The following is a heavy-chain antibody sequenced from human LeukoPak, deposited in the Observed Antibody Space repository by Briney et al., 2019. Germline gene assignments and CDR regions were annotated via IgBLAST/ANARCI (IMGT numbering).Heavy chain of an antibody. V-gene: IGHV3-23*01. CDR3: AKSLGNQGVIDY. CDR1: GFIFRNHA. Sequence: GGSLRLSCAASGFIFRNHAMNWVRQAPGQGLEWVSGVSASGGSTFNTDSVKGRFSISRDNSKNTLYLEMNSLRREDTALYYCAKSLGNQGVIDYWGQGTLVTVSS. D-gene: IGHD3-10*01. J-gene: IGHJ4*02. CDR2: VSASGGST.